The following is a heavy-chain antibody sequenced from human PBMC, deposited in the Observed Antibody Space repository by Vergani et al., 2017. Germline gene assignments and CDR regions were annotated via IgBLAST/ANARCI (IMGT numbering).Heavy chain of an antibody. CDR1: GGSFCGYY. Sequence: QVQLQQWGAGLLKPSETLSLTCAVYGGSFCGYYWSWIRQPPGKGLEWIGEINHSGSTNYNPSLKSRVTISVDTSKNQFSLKLSSVTAADTAVYYCARGQKLGIPMYYYYMDVWGKGTTVTVSS. CDR2: INHSGST. J-gene: IGHJ6*03. V-gene: IGHV4-34*01. D-gene: IGHD7-27*01. CDR3: ARGQKLGIPMYYYYMDV.